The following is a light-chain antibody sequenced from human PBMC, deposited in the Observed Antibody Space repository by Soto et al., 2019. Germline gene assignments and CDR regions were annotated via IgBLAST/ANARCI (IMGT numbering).Light chain of an antibody. Sequence: QSALTQPASVSGSPGQSITISCTGTSSGVVGYNFVSWYQHHPGRAPKLMIYDVSNRPSGVSTRFSGSKSGNTASLTISGLLADDEPDYYCSSYTSSNTYAFGTGTKLTVL. CDR1: SSGVVGYNF. J-gene: IGLJ1*01. CDR2: DVS. CDR3: SSYTSSNTYA. V-gene: IGLV2-14*03.